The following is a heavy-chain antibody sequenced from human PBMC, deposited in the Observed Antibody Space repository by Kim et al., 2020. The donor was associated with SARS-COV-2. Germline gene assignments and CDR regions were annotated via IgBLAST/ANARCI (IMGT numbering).Heavy chain of an antibody. J-gene: IGHJ6*02. CDR2: ISYDGSNK. Sequence: GGSLRLSCAASGFTFSSYGMHWVRQAPGKGLEWVAVISYDGSNKYYADSVKGRFTISRDNSKNTLYLQMNSLRAEDTAVYYCAKEVVTEPYYYYYYGMDVWGQGTTVTVSS. V-gene: IGHV3-30*18. D-gene: IGHD2-15*01. CDR3: AKEVVTEPYYYYYYGMDV. CDR1: GFTFSSYG.